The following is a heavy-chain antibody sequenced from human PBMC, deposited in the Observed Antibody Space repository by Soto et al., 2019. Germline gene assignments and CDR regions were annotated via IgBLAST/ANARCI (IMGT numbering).Heavy chain of an antibody. D-gene: IGHD1-26*01. CDR2: INSVGSST. CDR3: ASRFYSGSRTLDY. V-gene: IGHV3-74*01. CDR1: GFTFSSYW. Sequence: EVQLVESGGGLVQPGGSLRLSCAASGFTFSSYWMHWVRQAPGKGLVWVSRINSVGSSTSYVDSVKGRFTISRDNANNTLNLHMNSLRVEDTAVYYGASRFYSGSRTLDYWGQGTLVTVSS. J-gene: IGHJ4*02.